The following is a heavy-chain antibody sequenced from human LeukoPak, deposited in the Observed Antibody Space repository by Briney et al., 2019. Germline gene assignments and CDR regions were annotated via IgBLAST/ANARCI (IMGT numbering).Heavy chain of an antibody. CDR3: ARTLRLHTPRAFDI. CDR1: GFTFTSYS. V-gene: IGHV3-21*04. CDR2: ISSSSNYI. D-gene: IGHD5-24*01. J-gene: IGHJ3*02. Sequence: GGSLGLSCAASGFTFTSYSMNWVRQAPGKGLEWVSSISSSSNYIYYADSVKGRFTISRDNAKNSLYLQMNSLRAEDTAVYYCARTLRLHTPRAFDIWGQGTMVTVSS.